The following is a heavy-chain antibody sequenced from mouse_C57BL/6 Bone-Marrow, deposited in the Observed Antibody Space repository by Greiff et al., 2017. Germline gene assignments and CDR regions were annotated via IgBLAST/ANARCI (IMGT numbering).Heavy chain of an antibody. Sequence: QVQLQQPGAELVRPGTSVKLSCKASGYTFTSYWMHWVKQRPGPGLEWIGVIDPSDSYTNYNQKFKGKATLTVDTSSSTAYMQLSSLTSEDSAVYYCAREDYYGSSSHWYFDVWGTGTTVTVSS. CDR1: GYTFTSYW. J-gene: IGHJ1*03. CDR3: AREDYYGSSSHWYFDV. CDR2: IDPSDSYT. V-gene: IGHV1-59*01. D-gene: IGHD1-1*01.